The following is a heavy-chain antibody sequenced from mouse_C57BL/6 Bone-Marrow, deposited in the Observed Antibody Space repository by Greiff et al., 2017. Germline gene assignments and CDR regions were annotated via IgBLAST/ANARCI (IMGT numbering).Heavy chain of an antibody. V-gene: IGHV1-9*01. Sequence: QVQLQQSGAELMKPGASVKLSCKATGYTFTGYWIEWVKQRPGHGLEWIGEILPGSGSTNYNEKFKGKATFTADTSSNTAYMQLSILTTEDSSIYNGARYRLWLRPYYFYYWGQGTTLTVSS. D-gene: IGHD2-2*01. CDR2: ILPGSGST. CDR1: GYTFTGYW. J-gene: IGHJ2*01. CDR3: ARYRLWLRPYYFYY.